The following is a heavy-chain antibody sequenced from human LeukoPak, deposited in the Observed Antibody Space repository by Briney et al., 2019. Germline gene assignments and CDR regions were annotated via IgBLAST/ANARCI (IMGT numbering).Heavy chain of an antibody. V-gene: IGHV4-39*07. Sequence: PSETLSLTCTVSGGSISSSSYYWGWIRQPPGKGLEWIGRIYYSGSTYYNPSLKSRVTISVDTSKNQFSLKLSSVTAADTAVYYCPYYYDSSGYYKDAFDIWGQGTMVTVSS. CDR3: PYYYDSSGYYKDAFDI. D-gene: IGHD3-22*01. CDR1: GGSISSSSYY. CDR2: IYYSGST. J-gene: IGHJ3*02.